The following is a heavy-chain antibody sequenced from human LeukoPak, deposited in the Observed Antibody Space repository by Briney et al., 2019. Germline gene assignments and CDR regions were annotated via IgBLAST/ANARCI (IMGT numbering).Heavy chain of an antibody. CDR3: ARDYYYGSGSVPTNYYGMDV. V-gene: IGHV1-2*04. D-gene: IGHD3-10*01. CDR2: INPNSGGT. CDR1: GYTFTGYY. Sequence: ASVKVSCKASGYTFTGYYMHWVRQAPGQGLEWMGWINPNSGGTNYAQKFQGWVTMTRDTSISTAYMELSRLRSDDTAVYYCARDYYYGSGSVPTNYYGMDVWGQGTTVTVSS. J-gene: IGHJ6*02.